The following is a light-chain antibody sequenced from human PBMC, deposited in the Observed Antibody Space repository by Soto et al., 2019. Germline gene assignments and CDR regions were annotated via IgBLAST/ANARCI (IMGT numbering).Light chain of an antibody. CDR1: QSLFSY. CDR2: DAS. CDR3: QQRRNLPWT. Sequence: EIVLTQSPATLSLSPGETATLSCRASQSLFSYLAWFQQKPGQAPRLLLYDASNRATGIPARFSGSGSGTDFTLTISSLATEDFAIYYCQQRRNLPWTFGPGTKVDIK. V-gene: IGKV3-11*01. J-gene: IGKJ3*01.